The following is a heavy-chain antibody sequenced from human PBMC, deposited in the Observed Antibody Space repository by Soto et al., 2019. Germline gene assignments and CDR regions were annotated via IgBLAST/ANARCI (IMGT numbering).Heavy chain of an antibody. D-gene: IGHD2-15*01. CDR3: AKDRAVEVVAAAFDY. Sequence: QVQLVESGGGVVQPGRSLRLSCAASGFTFSSYGMHWVRQAPGKGLEWVAVISYDGSNKYYADSVKGRFTISRDNSKNTPYQQMNSVRAEDTAVYYCAKDRAVEVVAAAFDYWGQGTLVDVA. CDR1: GFTFSSYG. V-gene: IGHV3-30*18. CDR2: ISYDGSNK. J-gene: IGHJ4*02.